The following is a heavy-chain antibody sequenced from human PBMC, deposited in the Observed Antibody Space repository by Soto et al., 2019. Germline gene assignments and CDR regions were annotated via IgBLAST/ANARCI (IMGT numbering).Heavy chain of an antibody. J-gene: IGHJ6*02. V-gene: IGHV1-69*01. Sequence: QVQLVQSGAEVKEPGSSVKVSCKASGGTFSSYAISWVRQAPGQGLEWMGGIIPIFGTANYAQKFQGRVTITADESTSTAYMELSSLRSEDTAVYYCTRDNWKAMVRGVITAPYYYYGMDVWGQGTTVTVSS. D-gene: IGHD3-10*01. CDR1: GGTFSSYA. CDR2: IIPIFGTA. CDR3: TRDNWKAMVRGVITAPYYYYGMDV.